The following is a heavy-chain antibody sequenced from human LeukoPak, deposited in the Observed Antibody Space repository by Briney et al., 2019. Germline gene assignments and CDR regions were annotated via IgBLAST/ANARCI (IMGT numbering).Heavy chain of an antibody. CDR2: ISNDGRSI. Sequence: PGRSLRFSCAASGFTFSSYGMHWVRQAPAKGLEWVAVISNDGRSIYYADSVKGRFTISRDNSKNTLYLQVNSLRTEDTAVYSCAREACSGSCHSDYFDYWGLGTLVTVSS. CDR1: GFTFSSYG. CDR3: AREACSGSCHSDYFDY. V-gene: IGHV3-30*03. D-gene: IGHD2-15*01. J-gene: IGHJ4*02.